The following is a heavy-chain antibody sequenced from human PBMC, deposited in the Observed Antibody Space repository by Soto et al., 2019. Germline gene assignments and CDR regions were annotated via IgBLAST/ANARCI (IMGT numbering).Heavy chain of an antibody. D-gene: IGHD5-12*01. CDR1: GRPISTSAYY. J-gene: IGHJ4*02. CDR3: ASRVEGLYSGNDRYYFDY. V-gene: IGHV4-39*01. Sequence: PSDTLSHTYIFSGRPISTSAYYRGWIRQPPGKGLEWIGTIYYSGTSYHNPSLKSRVTISVDTSKNQFSLTLTSVTAADTAVYYCASRVEGLYSGNDRYYFDYWGQG. CDR2: IYYSGTS.